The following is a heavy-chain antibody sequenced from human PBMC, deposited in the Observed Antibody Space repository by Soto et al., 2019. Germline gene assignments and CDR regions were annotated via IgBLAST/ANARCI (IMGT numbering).Heavy chain of an antibody. V-gene: IGHV3-64D*06. J-gene: IGHJ4*02. CDR3: VKLTDY. Sequence: GSLRLACSAPVFTCSSYDVHWVRQAPGKGLEFVAGISPNGFSTYYADSVKGRSTISRDNSKNTLYLQMSSLRPDDTAVYFCVKLTDYWGQGTLVTVSS. CDR2: ISPNGFST. CDR1: VFTCSSYD. D-gene: IGHD3-9*01.